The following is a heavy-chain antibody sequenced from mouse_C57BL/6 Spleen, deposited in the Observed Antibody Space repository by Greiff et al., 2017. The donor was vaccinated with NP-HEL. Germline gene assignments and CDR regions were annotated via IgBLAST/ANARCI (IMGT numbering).Heavy chain of an antibody. V-gene: IGHV1-55*01. CDR2: IYPGSGST. J-gene: IGHJ2*01. CDR3: ARKTLYGTYFDY. D-gene: IGHD1-1*01. Sequence: QVQLQQPGAELVKPGASVKMSCKASGYTFTSYWITWVKQRPGQGLEWIGDIYPGSGSTNYNEKFKSKATLTVDTSSSTAYMQLSSLTSEDSAVYYCARKTLYGTYFDYWGQGTTLTVSS. CDR1: GYTFTSYW.